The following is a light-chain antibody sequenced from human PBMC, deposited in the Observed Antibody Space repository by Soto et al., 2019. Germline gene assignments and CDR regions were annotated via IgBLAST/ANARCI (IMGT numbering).Light chain of an antibody. CDR1: QSISSW. Sequence: DIQMTQSPSTLSASVGDRVTITCRASQSISSWLAWYQQIPGKAPKLLIYKASSLESGVPSRFSGSGSGTEFTLTISSLQPDDCATYYCQQYNSYPWTFGQGNKVEIK. CDR2: KAS. CDR3: QQYNSYPWT. J-gene: IGKJ1*01. V-gene: IGKV1-5*03.